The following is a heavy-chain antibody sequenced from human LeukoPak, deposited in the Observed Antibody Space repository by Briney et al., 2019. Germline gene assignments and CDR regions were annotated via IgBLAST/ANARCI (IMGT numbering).Heavy chain of an antibody. CDR1: GGTFSSYA. Sequence: ASVKVSCKASGGTFSSYAISWVRQAPGQGLEWMGGIIPIFGTANYAQKFQGRVTITADESTSIAYMELSSLRSEDTAVYYCARDIIVVVPAAQDYYYYGMDVWGQGTTVTVSS. CDR3: ARDIIVVVPAAQDYYYYGMDV. CDR2: IIPIFGTA. J-gene: IGHJ6*02. V-gene: IGHV1-69*13. D-gene: IGHD2-2*01.